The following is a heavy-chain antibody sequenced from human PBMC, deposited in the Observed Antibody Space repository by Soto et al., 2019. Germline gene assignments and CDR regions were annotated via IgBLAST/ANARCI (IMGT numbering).Heavy chain of an antibody. V-gene: IGHV4-31*03. D-gene: IGHD5-18*01. Sequence: SDTLSLTCTVSGGSIRSGGYYWSWVRQSPRRALEWIGNIYYSGSTYYNPSLKSRLTISVDTSKNQFSLNLSSVTAADTAVYYCARDRLMATAGTARHYFGLDVWGQGTTVTVPS. CDR3: ARDRLMATAGTARHYFGLDV. CDR2: IYYSGST. CDR1: GGSIRSGGYY. J-gene: IGHJ6*02.